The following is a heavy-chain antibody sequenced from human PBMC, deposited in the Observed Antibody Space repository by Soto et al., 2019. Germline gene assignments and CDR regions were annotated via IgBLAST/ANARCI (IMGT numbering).Heavy chain of an antibody. V-gene: IGHV3-30-3*01. CDR2: ISYDGSNK. CDR3: SSVYDSSGTDY. Sequence: HVQLVESGGGVVQPGRSLRLSCGASGFTFSSYAMHWVRQAPGKGLEWVAVISYDGSNKYYADSVKGRFTISRDNSKNTLYLQMNSLIAEDTAVYYCSSVYDSSGTDYWGQGTLVTVSS. J-gene: IGHJ4*02. D-gene: IGHD3-22*01. CDR1: GFTFSSYA.